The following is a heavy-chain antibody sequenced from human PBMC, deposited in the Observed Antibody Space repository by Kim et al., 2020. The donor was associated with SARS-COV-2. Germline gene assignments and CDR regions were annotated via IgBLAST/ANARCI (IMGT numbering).Heavy chain of an antibody. CDR3: AKDSQYYYGSGEVNWFDP. CDR2: ISGDGGST. CDR1: GFTFDDYA. D-gene: IGHD3-10*01. V-gene: IGHV3-43*02. J-gene: IGHJ5*02. Sequence: GGSLRLSCAASGFTFDDYAMHWVRQAPGKGLEWVSLISGDGGSTYYADSVKGRFTISRDNSKNSLYLQMNSLRTEDTALYYCAKDSQYYYGSGEVNWFDPWGQGTLVTVSS.